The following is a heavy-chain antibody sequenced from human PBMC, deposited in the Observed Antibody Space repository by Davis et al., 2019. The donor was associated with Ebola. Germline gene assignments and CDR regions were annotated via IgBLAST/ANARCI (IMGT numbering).Heavy chain of an antibody. V-gene: IGHV5-10-1*01. D-gene: IGHD2-8*01. CDR3: ARPIPDCTPGVCNYFFDN. Sequence: KVSCKGSGYSFTGYWIGWVRQMPGKGLEWMGRIDPSDSYTNYSPSFQGHVTISADKSISTAYLQWSSLKASDTATYYCARPIPDCTPGVCNYFFDNWGQGTLVTVSS. CDR2: IDPSDSYT. J-gene: IGHJ4*02. CDR1: GYSFTGYW.